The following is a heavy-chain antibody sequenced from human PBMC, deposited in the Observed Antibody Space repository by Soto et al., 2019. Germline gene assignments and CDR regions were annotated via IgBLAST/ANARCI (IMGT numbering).Heavy chain of an antibody. D-gene: IGHD5-18*01. CDR2: ITIRTGNI. J-gene: IGHJ4*01. CDR1: GFTISGCS. Sequence: PGGSLRLSCEASGFTISGCSMNWVRQAPGKGLEWLAYITIRTGNIVYADSVRGRFTISADNAENSVFLQMNSLRDEDTAVYFCVRDRDLDRDMVHADLWGQGTLVTVSS. CDR3: VRDRDLDRDMVHADL. V-gene: IGHV3-48*02.